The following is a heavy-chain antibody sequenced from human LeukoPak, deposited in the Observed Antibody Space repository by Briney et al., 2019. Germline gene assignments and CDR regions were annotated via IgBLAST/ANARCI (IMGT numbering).Heavy chain of an antibody. J-gene: IGHJ4*02. CDR2: IIPIFGTA. D-gene: IGHD5-18*01. CDR3: TRSYGYSYGYPFFDY. V-gene: IGHV1-69*05. Sequence: SVKVSCKASGGTFSSYAISWVRQAPGQGLEWMGRIIPIFGTANYAQKFQGRVTITTDESTSTAYMELSSLRSEDTAVYYCTRSYGYSYGYPFFDYWGQGTLVTVSS. CDR1: GGTFSSYA.